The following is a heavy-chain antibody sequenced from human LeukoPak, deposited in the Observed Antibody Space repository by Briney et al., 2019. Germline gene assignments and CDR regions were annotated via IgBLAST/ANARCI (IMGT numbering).Heavy chain of an antibody. D-gene: IGHD3-10*01. J-gene: IGHJ4*02. Sequence: GASVKVSCKASGYTFTGYYMHWVRQAPGQGLEWMGWINPNSGGTNYAQKFQGRVTMTRDTSISTAYMELSSLRSEDTAVYYCATAGPGNFLWFGESTFDYWGQGTLVTVSS. V-gene: IGHV1-2*02. CDR3: ATAGPGNFLWFGESTFDY. CDR2: INPNSGGT. CDR1: GYTFTGYY.